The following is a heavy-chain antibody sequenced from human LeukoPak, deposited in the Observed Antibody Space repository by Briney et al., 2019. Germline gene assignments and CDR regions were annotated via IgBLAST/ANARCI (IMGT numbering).Heavy chain of an antibody. CDR1: GFTFSSYA. D-gene: IGHD6-19*01. CDR3: ASPAPGYSSGWSPYYSDY. CDR2: ISGSGGST. J-gene: IGHJ4*02. Sequence: GGSLRLSCAASGFTFSSYAMSWVRQAPGKGLEWVSAISGSGGSTYYADSVKGRFTISRDNSKNTLYLQMNSLRAEDTAVYYCASPAPGYSSGWSPYYSDYWGQGTLVTVSS. V-gene: IGHV3-23*01.